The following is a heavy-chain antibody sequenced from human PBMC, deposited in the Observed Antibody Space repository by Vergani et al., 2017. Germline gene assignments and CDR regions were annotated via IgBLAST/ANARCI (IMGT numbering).Heavy chain of an antibody. CDR2: ISSSSSTI. CDR3: ARGGRWEGRGWYLGDY. V-gene: IGHV3-48*01. D-gene: IGHD6-19*01. Sequence: EVQLVESGGGLVQPGGSLRLSCAASGFTFSSYSMNWVRQAPGKGLEWVSYISSSSSTIYYADSVKGRFTISRDNAKNSLYLQMNSLRAEDTAVYYCARGGRWEGRGWYLGDYWGQGTLVTVSS. J-gene: IGHJ4*02. CDR1: GFTFSSYS.